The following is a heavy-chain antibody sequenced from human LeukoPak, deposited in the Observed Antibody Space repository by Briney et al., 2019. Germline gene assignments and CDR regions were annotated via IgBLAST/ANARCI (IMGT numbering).Heavy chain of an antibody. J-gene: IGHJ1*01. CDR2: IYYSGST. CDR3: ASLRGPYYDSSGYYYEYFQH. D-gene: IGHD3-22*01. CDR1: GGSISSSSYY. V-gene: IGHV4-39*01. Sequence: SETLSLTCTVSGGSISSSSYYWGWIRQPPGKGLEWIGSIYYSGSTYYNPSLKSRVTISVDTSKNQFSLKLSSVTAADTAVYYCASLRGPYYDSSGYYYEYFQHWGQGTLVTVSS.